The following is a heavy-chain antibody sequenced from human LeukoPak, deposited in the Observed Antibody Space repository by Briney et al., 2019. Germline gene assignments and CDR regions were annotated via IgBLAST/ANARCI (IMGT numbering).Heavy chain of an antibody. Sequence: RSETLSLTCAVSDGSISSGGYSWSWIRQPPGKGLEWIGYIYHSGSTYYNPSLKSRVTISVDRSKNQFSLKLSSVTAADTAVYYCARSMGYGMDVWGQGTTVTVSS. CDR1: DGSISSGGYS. V-gene: IGHV4-30-2*01. J-gene: IGHJ6*02. CDR3: ARSMGYGMDV. CDR2: IYHSGST. D-gene: IGHD6-6*01.